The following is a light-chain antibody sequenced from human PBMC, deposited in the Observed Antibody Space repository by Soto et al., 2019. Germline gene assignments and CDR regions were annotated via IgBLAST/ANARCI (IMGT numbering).Light chain of an antibody. CDR2: DVT. V-gene: IGLV2-11*01. Sequence: QSVLTQPRSVSGSPGQSVTISCTGTSSDVGAFNYVSWHQQHPGKAPKLVIYDVTQRPSGVPARFSASKSGITASLTISGLQAEDEADYYCCSYAAGDSFKFGG. J-gene: IGLJ2*01. CDR1: SSDVGAFNY. CDR3: CSYAAGDSFK.